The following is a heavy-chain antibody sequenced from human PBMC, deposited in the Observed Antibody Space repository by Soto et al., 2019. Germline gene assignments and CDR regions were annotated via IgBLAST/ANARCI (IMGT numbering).Heavy chain of an antibody. CDR1: RFTFSAYE. Sequence: GGSLRLSCAASRFTFSAYEMHWFRQAPGKGLGWVSYISTSGSTVYYADSVKGRFTASRDNTRNSLYLQMDSLRDEDTALYYCVRYCGTTLCNGVATRTFDYWGQGTLVTVSS. J-gene: IGHJ4*02. CDR2: ISTSGSTV. V-gene: IGHV3-48*03. CDR3: VRYCGTTLCNGVATRTFDY. D-gene: IGHD5-12*01.